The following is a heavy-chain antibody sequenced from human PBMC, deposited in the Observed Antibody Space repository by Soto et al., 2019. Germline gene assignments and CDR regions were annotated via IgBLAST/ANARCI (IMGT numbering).Heavy chain of an antibody. CDR1: GGSISTNNW. V-gene: IGHV4-4*02. D-gene: IGHD2-15*01. Sequence: QVQLQESGPGLVKPSGTLSLTCAVSGGSISTNNWWSWVRRPPGKGLEWIGEIYQSGNTNYNSSLKSPGTISIDTSRNEFSLNVRSVTAADTAVYYCARVMGVASGGPLAYWGQGALVSVSS. J-gene: IGHJ4*02. CDR3: ARVMGVASGGPLAY. CDR2: IYQSGNT.